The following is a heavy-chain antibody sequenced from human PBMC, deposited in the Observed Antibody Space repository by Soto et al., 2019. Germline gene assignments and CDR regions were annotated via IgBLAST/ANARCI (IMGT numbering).Heavy chain of an antibody. CDR1: GGSISSSSYY. CDR3: ARSPYLAAAPDV. J-gene: IGHJ6*02. CDR2: IYYSGST. V-gene: IGHV4-39*07. D-gene: IGHD6-13*01. Sequence: SETLSLTCTVSGGSISSSSYYWGWIRQPPGKGLEWIGSIYYSGSTYYNPSLKSRVTISVDKSKNQFSLKLSSVTAADTAVYYCARSPYLAAAPDVWGQGTTVTGSS.